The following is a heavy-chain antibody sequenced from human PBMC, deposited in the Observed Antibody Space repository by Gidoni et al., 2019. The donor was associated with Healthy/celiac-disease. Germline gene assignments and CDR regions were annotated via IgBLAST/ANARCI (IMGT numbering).Heavy chain of an antibody. D-gene: IGHD6-13*01. CDR3: ARSGQQLAHDAFDI. Sequence: QVQLQESGPGLAKPSEHLSLTCTVPGGSISSYYWSWIRQPPGKGLEWIGYIYYSGSTNYNPSLKSRVTISVDTSKNQFSLKLSSVTAADTAVYYCARSGQQLAHDAFDIWGQGTMVTVSS. CDR2: IYYSGST. V-gene: IGHV4-59*08. J-gene: IGHJ3*02. CDR1: GGSISSYY.